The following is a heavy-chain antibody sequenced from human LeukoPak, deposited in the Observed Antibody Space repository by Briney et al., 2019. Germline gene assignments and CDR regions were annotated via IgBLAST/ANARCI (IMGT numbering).Heavy chain of an antibody. Sequence: GGSLRLSCAASGFTFYSYAMGWVRQAPGKGLEWVSAISGGGSSTYYADSVKGRFTISRDNSKNTLYLQMNSLRAEDTAVYYCAKDGTHPNYYGSGSYQDYWGQGTLVTVSS. CDR1: GFTFYSYA. J-gene: IGHJ4*02. V-gene: IGHV3-23*01. CDR3: AKDGTHPNYYGSGSYQDY. D-gene: IGHD3-10*01. CDR2: ISGGGSST.